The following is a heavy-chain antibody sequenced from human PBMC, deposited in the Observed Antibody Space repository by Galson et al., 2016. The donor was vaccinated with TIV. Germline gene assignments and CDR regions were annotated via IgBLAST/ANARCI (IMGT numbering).Heavy chain of an antibody. Sequence: SLRLSCAASGFTSRNYGMHWARQAPGKGLEWVAVVWYDGSNKYYADSVKGRFTISRDNSKNTVYLQMNSLRAEDTALYYCARDRGGKYFLPDAFDIWGRGQWSPSLQ. J-gene: IGHJ3*02. D-gene: IGHD2/OR15-2a*01. CDR1: GFTSRNYG. CDR2: VWYDGSNK. CDR3: ARDRGGKYFLPDAFDI. V-gene: IGHV3-33*01.